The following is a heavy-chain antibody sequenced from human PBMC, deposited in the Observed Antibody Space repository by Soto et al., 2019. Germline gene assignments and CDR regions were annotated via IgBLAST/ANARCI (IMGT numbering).Heavy chain of an antibody. CDR2: IYHSGST. CDR3: ARVPDR. J-gene: IGHJ5*02. CDR1: GGSISSGGYS. D-gene: IGHD2-2*01. Sequence: SETXSLTCAVSGGSISSGGYSWSWIRQPPGKGLEWIGYIYHSGSTYYNPSLKSRVTISVDRSKNQFSLKLSSVTAADTAVYYCARVPDRWGQGTLVTVSS. V-gene: IGHV4-30-2*01.